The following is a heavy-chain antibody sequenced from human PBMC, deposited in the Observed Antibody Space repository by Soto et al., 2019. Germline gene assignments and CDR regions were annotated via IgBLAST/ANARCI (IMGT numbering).Heavy chain of an antibody. Sequence: QVQLVESGGGVVQPGRSLRLSCAASGFTFSSYTMHWDRLPPGEGLERVAVISYDGSNKYYAVSVKGRFTISRDNSKNTLYLKMNRLRAEDTAVYYCARVWGVVTRRHFEYWGQGTLITVSS. CDR1: GFTFSSYT. J-gene: IGHJ4*02. V-gene: IGHV3-30-3*01. D-gene: IGHD3-16*01. CDR3: ARVWGVVTRRHFEY. CDR2: ISYDGSNK.